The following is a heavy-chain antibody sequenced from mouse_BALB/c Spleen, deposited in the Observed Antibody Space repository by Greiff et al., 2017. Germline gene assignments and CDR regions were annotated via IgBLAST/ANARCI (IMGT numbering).Heavy chain of an antibody. J-gene: IGHJ3*01. V-gene: IGHV5-12-1*01. Sequence: EVMLVESGGGLVKPGGSLKLSCAASGFAFSSYDMSWVRQTPEKRLEWVAYISSGGGSTYYPDTVKGRFTISRDNAKNTLYLQMSSLKSEDTAMYYCARQGYYRYSFAYWGQGTLVTVSA. CDR3: ARQGYYRYSFAY. CDR1: GFAFSSYD. D-gene: IGHD2-14*01. CDR2: ISSGGGST.